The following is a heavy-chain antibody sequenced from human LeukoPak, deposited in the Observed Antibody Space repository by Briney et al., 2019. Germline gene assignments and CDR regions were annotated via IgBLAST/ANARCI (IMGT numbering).Heavy chain of an antibody. V-gene: IGHV3-7*04. CDR3: ARGHSGRWFWWFGA. Sequence: GGSLRLSCAASGFTFSSYWMSWVRQAPGRGLQWVASIKQEGSEIYYVDSVKGRFSISRDNDKNSLSLQINSLRAGDTAVYYCARGHSGRWFWWFGAWGQGTLVTVSS. J-gene: IGHJ5*02. CDR2: IKQEGSEI. CDR1: GFTFSSYW. D-gene: IGHD1-26*01.